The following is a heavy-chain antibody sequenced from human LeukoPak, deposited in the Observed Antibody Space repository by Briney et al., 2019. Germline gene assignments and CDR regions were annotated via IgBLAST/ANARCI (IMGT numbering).Heavy chain of an antibody. J-gene: IGHJ4*02. CDR3: VKDWRDESNCGGDCLQY. V-gene: IGHV3-23*01. CDR2: ISGSGGGT. Sequence: GGSLRLSCAASGFTFSSYAMSWVRQAPGKGLEWVSAISGSGGGTYYADSVRGRFTISTDNSKNTLYVHMNSLIAEDTAVYYCVKDWRDESNCGGDCLQYWGQGTLVTVSS. CDR1: GFTFSSYA. D-gene: IGHD2-21*02.